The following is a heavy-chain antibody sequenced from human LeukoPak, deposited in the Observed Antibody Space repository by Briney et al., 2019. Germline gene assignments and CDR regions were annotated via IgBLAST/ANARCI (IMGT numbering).Heavy chain of an antibody. CDR2: ISAYNGNT. V-gene: IGHV1-18*01. Sequence: GASVKVSCKASGYTFTSYGISWVRQAPGQGLEWMGWISAYNGNTNYAQKLQGRVTMTTDTSTSTAYMELRSLRSDDTAVYYCATSPSPATPSAEYFQHWGQGTLVTVSS. J-gene: IGHJ1*01. D-gene: IGHD2-15*01. CDR1: GYTFTSYG. CDR3: ATSPSPATPSAEYFQH.